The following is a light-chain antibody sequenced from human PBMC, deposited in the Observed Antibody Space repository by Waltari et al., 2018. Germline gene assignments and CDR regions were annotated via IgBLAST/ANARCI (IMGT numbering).Light chain of an antibody. CDR3: QQSYKAPYT. V-gene: IGKV1-39*01. Sequence: DIQMTQSPSSLPASVGDRVTITFRASQSISNYLNWYQHKPGKAPKHLVYVGSILQSGVPSRFSGSGSGTDFTLTISSLQLEDLATYYCQQSYKAPYTFGQGTNVEIK. J-gene: IGKJ2*01. CDR2: VGS. CDR1: QSISNY.